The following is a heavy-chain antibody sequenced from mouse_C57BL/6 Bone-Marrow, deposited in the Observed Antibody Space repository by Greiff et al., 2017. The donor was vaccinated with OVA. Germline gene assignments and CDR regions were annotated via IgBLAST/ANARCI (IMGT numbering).Heavy chain of an antibody. J-gene: IGHJ4*01. CDR2: LDPSDSYT. D-gene: IGHD2-4*01. V-gene: IGHV1-69*01. Sequence: QVQLKQPGAELVMPGASVKLSCKASGYTFTSYWMHWVKQRPGQGLEWIGELDPSDSYTNYNQKFKGKSTLTVDKSSSTAYMQLSSLTSEDSAVYYCAREGLRDYAMDYWGQGTSVTVSS. CDR3: AREGLRDYAMDY. CDR1: GYTFTSYW.